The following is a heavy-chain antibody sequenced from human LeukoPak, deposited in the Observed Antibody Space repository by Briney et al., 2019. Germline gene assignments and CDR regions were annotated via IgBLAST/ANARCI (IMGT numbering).Heavy chain of an antibody. CDR2: ISSSSSYI. V-gene: IGHV3-21*01. CDR1: GFTFSSYS. D-gene: IGHD6-19*01. CDR3: ARLKVWQWLVRSGDAFDI. J-gene: IGHJ3*02. Sequence: GGSLRLSCAASGFTFSSYSMNWVRQAPGKGLEWVSSISSSSSYIYYADSVKGRFTISRDNAKNSLYLQMNSLRAEDTAVYYCARLKVWQWLVRSGDAFDIWGQGTMVTVSS.